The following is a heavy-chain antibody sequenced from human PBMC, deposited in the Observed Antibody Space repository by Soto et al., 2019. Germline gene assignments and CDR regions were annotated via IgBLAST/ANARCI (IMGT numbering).Heavy chain of an antibody. J-gene: IGHJ1*01. CDR1: GFSLSSSGVG. CDR3: AHAVGGGNSAYLQS. D-gene: IGHD2-21*02. Sequence: QITLKESGPTLVKPTQTLTLTCTFSGFSLSSSGVGVGWIRQAPGKALEWLVVIYWDDDKRYSPSLESRLTITNDTSKNQVVLTMTNMDPVDTATYYCAHAVGGGNSAYLQSWGQGTLVTVSS. CDR2: IYWDDDK. V-gene: IGHV2-5*02.